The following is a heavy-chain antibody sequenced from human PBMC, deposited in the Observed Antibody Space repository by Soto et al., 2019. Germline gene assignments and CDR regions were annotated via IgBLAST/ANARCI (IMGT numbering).Heavy chain of an antibody. J-gene: IGHJ4*02. Sequence: EVQLLESGGGLVQPGGSLRLSYAASGFTFSSYAMNWVRQAPGKGLEWVSVISGSGGSTYYADSVKGRFTISRDNSKNTPYLQMNSLRAEDTAVYYCASRSSGWYFEYWGQGTLVTVSS. V-gene: IGHV3-23*01. CDR2: ISGSGGST. D-gene: IGHD6-19*01. CDR1: GFTFSSYA. CDR3: ASRSSGWYFEY.